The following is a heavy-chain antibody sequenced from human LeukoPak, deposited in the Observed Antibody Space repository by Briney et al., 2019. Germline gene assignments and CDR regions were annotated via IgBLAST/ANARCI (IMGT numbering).Heavy chain of an antibody. J-gene: IGHJ4*02. CDR1: GFTFSSYA. D-gene: IGHD2-8*02. Sequence: GGSLRLSCAASGFTFSSYAMHWVRQAPGKGLEWVAVISYDGSNKYYADSVKGRFTISRDNSKNTLYLQMNSLRAEDTAVYYCASQLVGFDYWGQGTLVTVSS. CDR3: ASQLVGFDY. CDR2: ISYDGSNK. V-gene: IGHV3-30-3*01.